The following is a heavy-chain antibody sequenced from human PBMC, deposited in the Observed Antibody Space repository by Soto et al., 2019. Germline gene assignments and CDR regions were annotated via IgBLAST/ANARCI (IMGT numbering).Heavy chain of an antibody. V-gene: IGHV6-1*01. CDR3: ASGWGLHY. J-gene: IGHJ4*02. D-gene: IGHD1-26*01. Sequence: SQTLSLTCAISGDSVSSYSAAWNWIRQSPSRGLEWLGRTYYRSKWYSDYAVSVTSRMTINADTSKNQFSLQLNSVTSEDTAVYYCASGWGLHYWGQGTLVTVSS. CDR2: TYYRSKWYS. CDR1: GDSVSSYSAA.